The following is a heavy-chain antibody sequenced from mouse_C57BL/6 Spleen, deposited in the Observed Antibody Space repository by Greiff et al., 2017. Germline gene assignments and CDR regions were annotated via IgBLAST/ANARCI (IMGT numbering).Heavy chain of an antibody. CDR2: IRSGGSYT. V-gene: IGHV5-6*01. CDR3: ARHAYDYDGGAMDY. Sequence: DVHLVESGGDLVKPGGSLKLSCAASGFTFSSYGMSWVRQTPDKRLEWVATIRSGGSYTYYPDTVKGRFTISRDKAKNTLYLQMSSLKSEDTAMYYCARHAYDYDGGAMDYWGQGTSVTVSS. CDR1: GFTFSSYG. D-gene: IGHD2-4*01. J-gene: IGHJ4*01.